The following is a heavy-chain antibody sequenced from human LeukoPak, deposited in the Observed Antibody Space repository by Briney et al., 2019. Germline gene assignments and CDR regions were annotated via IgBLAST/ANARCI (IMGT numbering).Heavy chain of an antibody. CDR3: ATGGSGSS. CDR2: IKEDGAEK. CDR1: GFMFNNYW. Sequence: GGSLRLSCADSGFMFNNYWMNWVRQAPGKGPEWVATIKEDGAEKYYVDSVKGRFTISRDNAKNSLSLQMSSLRVEDTAVYYCATGGSGSSWGQGTLVTVSS. V-gene: IGHV3-7*04. J-gene: IGHJ5*02. D-gene: IGHD3-10*01.